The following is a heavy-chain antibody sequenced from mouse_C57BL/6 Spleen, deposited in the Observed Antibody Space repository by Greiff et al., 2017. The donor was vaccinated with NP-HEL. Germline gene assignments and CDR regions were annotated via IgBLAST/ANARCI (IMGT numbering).Heavy chain of an antibody. CDR2: IHPNSGST. CDR1: GYTFTSYW. Sequence: QVQLQQPGAELVKPGASVKLSCKASGYTFTSYWMHWVKQRPGQGLEWIGMIHPNSGSTNYNEKFKSKATLTVDKSSSTAYMQLSSLTSEDSAVYYCARIGPDSNYEAWFAYWGQGTLVTVSA. V-gene: IGHV1-64*01. CDR3: ARIGPDSNYEAWFAY. D-gene: IGHD2-5*01. J-gene: IGHJ3*01.